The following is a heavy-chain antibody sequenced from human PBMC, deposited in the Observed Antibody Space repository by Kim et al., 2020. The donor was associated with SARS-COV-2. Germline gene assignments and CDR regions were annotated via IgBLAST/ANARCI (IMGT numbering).Heavy chain of an antibody. CDR2: ISAYNGNT. V-gene: IGHV1-18*04. J-gene: IGHJ4*02. Sequence: ASVKVSCKASGYTFTSYGISWVRQAPGQGLEWMGWISAYNGNTNYAQKLQGRVTMTTDTSTSTAYMELRSLRSDDTAVYYCARARVDDRGPGLFDYWGQGTLVTVSS. CDR3: ARARVDDRGPGLFDY. D-gene: IGHD3-3*01. CDR1: GYTFTSYG.